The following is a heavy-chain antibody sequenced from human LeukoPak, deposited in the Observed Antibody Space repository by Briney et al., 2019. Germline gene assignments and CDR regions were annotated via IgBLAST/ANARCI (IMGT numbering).Heavy chain of an antibody. Sequence: GGSLRLSCAASGFTFSSYSMNWVRQAPGKGLEWVSYISSSGSTIYYADSVKGRFTISRDNAKNSLYLQMNSLGAEDTAVYYCARDPAGYSSSWYDDAFDIWGQGTMVTVSS. D-gene: IGHD6-13*01. CDR3: ARDPAGYSSSWYDDAFDI. CDR2: ISSSGSTI. CDR1: GFTFSSYS. V-gene: IGHV3-48*04. J-gene: IGHJ3*02.